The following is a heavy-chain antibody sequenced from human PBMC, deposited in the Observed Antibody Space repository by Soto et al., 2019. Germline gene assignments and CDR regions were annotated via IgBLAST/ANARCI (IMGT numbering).Heavy chain of an antibody. CDR1: GFTFSTYA. V-gene: IGHV3-23*01. CDR3: AKGLESVMPPDI. CDR2: ISGGGAST. D-gene: IGHD3-3*01. J-gene: IGHJ3*02. Sequence: GGSLRLSCVASGFTFSTYAMNWVRQAPGKGLEWLSAISGGGASTYYADSVKGRFTISRDISKNTLYLQMNSLRAADTAVYYCAKGLESVMPPDIWGQGTTVTVSS.